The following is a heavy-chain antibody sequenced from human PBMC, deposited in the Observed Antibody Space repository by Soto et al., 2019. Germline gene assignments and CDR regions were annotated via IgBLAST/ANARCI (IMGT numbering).Heavy chain of an antibody. V-gene: IGHV1-69*01. D-gene: IGHD1-26*01. CDR1: GVTFSSYA. CDR3: ASCVTIVGATNGWFDP. J-gene: IGHJ5*02. CDR2: IIPIFGTA. Sequence: QVQLVQSGAEVKKPGSSVKVSCKASGVTFSSYAISWVRQAPGQGLEWMGGIIPIFGTANYAQKFQGRVTITADESTSTAYMELSSLRSEDTAVYYCASCVTIVGATNGWFDPWGQGTLVTVSS.